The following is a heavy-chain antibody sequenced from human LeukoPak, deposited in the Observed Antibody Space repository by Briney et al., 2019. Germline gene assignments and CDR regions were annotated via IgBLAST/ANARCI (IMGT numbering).Heavy chain of an antibody. J-gene: IGHJ4*02. CDR1: GLTVSSNY. D-gene: IGHD2-2*01. CDR2: IYSGGNT. V-gene: IGHV3-53*01. Sequence: GGSLRLSCTTSGLTVSSNYMSWVRQAPGKGLEWVSVIYSGGNTYYADSVKGRCTLSRDDSRNTVYLQLNNLSVDDTAVYYCAKANWVSNADAVWWGQGTLVTVSS. CDR3: AKANWVSNADAVW.